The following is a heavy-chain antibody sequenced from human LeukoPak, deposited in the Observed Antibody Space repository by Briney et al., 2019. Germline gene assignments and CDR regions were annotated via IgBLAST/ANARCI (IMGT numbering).Heavy chain of an antibody. CDR1: GFTFSNYA. CDR2: ISWNSGSI. Sequence: PGGSLRLSCAASGFTFSNYAMSWVRQAPGEGLEWVSGISWNSGSIGYADSVKGRFTSSRDNAKNSLYLQMNSLRAEDTALYYCAKDLGDYYGMDVWGQGTTVTVSS. CDR3: AKDLGDYYGMDV. V-gene: IGHV3-9*01. J-gene: IGHJ6*02.